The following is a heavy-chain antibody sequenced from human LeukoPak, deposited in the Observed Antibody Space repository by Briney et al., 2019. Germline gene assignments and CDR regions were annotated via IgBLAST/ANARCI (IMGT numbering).Heavy chain of an antibody. CDR2: IYYSGST. J-gene: IGHJ5*02. CDR1: GGSFSGYY. V-gene: IGHV4-39*01. D-gene: IGHD6-19*01. CDR3: ARPRTRLAWFDP. Sequence: SETLSLTCAVYGGSFSGYYWGWIRQPPGKGLEWIGSIYYSGSTYYSPSLKSRVTISVDTSKNQFSLKLRSVTAADTAVYYCARPRTRLAWFDPWGQGTLVTVSS.